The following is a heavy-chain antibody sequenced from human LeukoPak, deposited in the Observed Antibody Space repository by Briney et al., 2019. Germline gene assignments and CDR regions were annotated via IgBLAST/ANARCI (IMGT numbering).Heavy chain of an antibody. CDR2: ISGSAVYT. CDR3: ARGPSGYHNT. CDR1: GFTFSSYG. Sequence: GGSLRLSCAASGFTFSSYGMSWVRQAPGKGLEWVSAISGSAVYTYYADSVKGRFTISRDNSKNTLYLQMNSLRAEDTAVYYCARGPSGYHNTGGQGTLVTVSS. V-gene: IGHV3-23*01. D-gene: IGHD5-12*01. J-gene: IGHJ4*02.